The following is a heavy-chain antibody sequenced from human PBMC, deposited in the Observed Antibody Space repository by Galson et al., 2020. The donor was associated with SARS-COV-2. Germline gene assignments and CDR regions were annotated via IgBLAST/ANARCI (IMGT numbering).Heavy chain of an antibody. Sequence: SETLSLTCTVSGVSISSSTYYYWGWIRQPPGKGLEWVGSIYYNGNTYYNPSLKSRATISQDTSNNQFSLKLTSVTAADTAVYFCVNGAFEFWGQGALVTVSS. J-gene: IGHJ4*02. D-gene: IGHD1-26*01. V-gene: IGHV4-39*07. CDR3: VNGAFEF. CDR1: GVSISSSTYYY. CDR2: IYYNGNT.